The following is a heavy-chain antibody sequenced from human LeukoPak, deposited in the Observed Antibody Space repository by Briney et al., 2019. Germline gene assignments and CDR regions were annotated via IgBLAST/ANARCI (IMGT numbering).Heavy chain of an antibody. V-gene: IGHV3-11*05. Sequence: PGGSLRLSCAASGFTFSDYYMSWIRQAPGRGLEWVSYISSSSSYTDYADSVKGRFTISRDNSKNTVYLQMNSLRADDTAVYYCAKGLSTSYYSDFDYWGQGTLVTVSS. CDR3: AKGLSTSYYSDFDY. CDR1: GFTFSDYY. D-gene: IGHD2-2*01. J-gene: IGHJ4*02. CDR2: ISSSSSYT.